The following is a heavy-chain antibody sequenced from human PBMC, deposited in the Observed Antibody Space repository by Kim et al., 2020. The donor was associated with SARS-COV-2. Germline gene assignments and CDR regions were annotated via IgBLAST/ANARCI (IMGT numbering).Heavy chain of an antibody. V-gene: IGHV4-34*01. CDR2: INHSGNI. D-gene: IGHD3-16*01. CDR3: ARGRAGVVPSPVLGLGPYYEYVFVDV. CDR1: GASFSGYQ. J-gene: IGHJ6*02. Sequence: SETLSLTCAVYGASFSGYQWTWIRQPPGKGLEWIGQINHSGNINHNPSLKSRVTIAADTSKNQFSLKLTSVTAADTGSYYCARGRAGVVPSPVLGLGPYYEYVFVDVWGRGTTVIVSS.